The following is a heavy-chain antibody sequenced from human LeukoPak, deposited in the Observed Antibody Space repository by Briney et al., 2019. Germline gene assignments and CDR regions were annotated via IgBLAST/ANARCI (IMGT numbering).Heavy chain of an antibody. J-gene: IGHJ4*02. Sequence: SETLSLTCTVSGGSISSSDYYWGWIRQLPGRGLEWIGSIHDSGTTYYNPSLKSRVTVPVDTSKIRFSLKMNSVTAADTAVYYCARRNPVGTAATPINWGQGTLVTVSS. CDR1: GGSISSSDYY. CDR3: ARRNPVGTAATPIN. D-gene: IGHD2-15*01. V-gene: IGHV4-39*01. CDR2: IHDSGTT.